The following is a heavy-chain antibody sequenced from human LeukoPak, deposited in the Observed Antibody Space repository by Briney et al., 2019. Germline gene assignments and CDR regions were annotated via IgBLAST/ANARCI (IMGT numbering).Heavy chain of an antibody. CDR1: GGSISSGGYS. CDR2: IYNSGST. D-gene: IGHD6-13*01. Sequence: PSETLSLTCDVSGGSISSGGYSWSWIRQPPGKGLEWIGSIYNSGSTYYNPSLKSRVTISVDTSKNQFSLKLSSVTAADTALYYCARAYSSSWYWNWFDPWGQGTLVTVSS. CDR3: ARAYSSSWYWNWFDP. J-gene: IGHJ5*02. V-gene: IGHV4-30-2*03.